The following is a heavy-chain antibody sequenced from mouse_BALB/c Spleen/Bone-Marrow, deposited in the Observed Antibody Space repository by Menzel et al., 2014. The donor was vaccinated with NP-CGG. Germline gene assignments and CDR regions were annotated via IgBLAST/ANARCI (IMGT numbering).Heavy chain of an antibody. Sequence: QVQLQQSGAELVRPGSSVKISCKASGYAFSSYWMNWVKQRPGQGLEWIGQIYPGDGDTNYNEKFKGKATLTADKSSNTASMQLSSLTSEDSAVYFCARYYDYDWYFDVWGAGTTVTVSS. CDR2: IYPGDGDT. J-gene: IGHJ1*01. D-gene: IGHD2-4*01. V-gene: IGHV1-80*01. CDR3: ARYYDYDWYFDV. CDR1: GYAFSSYW.